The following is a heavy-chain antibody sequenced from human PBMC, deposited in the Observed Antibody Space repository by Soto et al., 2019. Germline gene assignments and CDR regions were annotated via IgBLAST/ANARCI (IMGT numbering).Heavy chain of an antibody. CDR1: GYTFTSYG. D-gene: IGHD5-12*01. CDR3: ATGGGGRWLRPLHY. Sequence: QVQLVQSGAEVKKPGASVKVYCKASGYTFTSYGITWVRQAPGQGLEWMGWISGYNGNTDYAQKLQGRVTMTTDTDTTTAYMELRSLRSDDPAVYCWATGGGGRWLRPLHYWGEGTLVTFSS. V-gene: IGHV1-18*01. J-gene: IGHJ4*02. CDR2: ISGYNGNT.